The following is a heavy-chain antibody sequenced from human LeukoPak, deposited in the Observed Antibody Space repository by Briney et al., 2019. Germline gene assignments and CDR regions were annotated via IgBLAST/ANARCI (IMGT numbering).Heavy chain of an antibody. J-gene: IGHJ4*02. CDR1: GGPISSYY. D-gene: IGHD5-18*01. CDR3: AKGRYSYEY. CDR2: IYYSGST. V-gene: IGHV4-59*01. Sequence: SETLSLTCTVSGGPISSYYWSWIRQPPGKGLEWIGYIYYSGSTNYDPSLKSRVTISVDTSKNQFSLKLSSVTAADTAVYYCAKGRYSYEYWGQGTLVTVSS.